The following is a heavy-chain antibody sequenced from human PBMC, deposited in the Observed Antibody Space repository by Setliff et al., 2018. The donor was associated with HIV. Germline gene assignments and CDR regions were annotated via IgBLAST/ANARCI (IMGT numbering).Heavy chain of an antibody. J-gene: IGHJ4*02. V-gene: IGHV4-38-2*01. D-gene: IGHD5-12*01. CDR1: GYAITSGFY. CDR3: ARSYPSRGPLPEDY. Sequence: SETLSLTCAVSGYAITSGFYWGWIRQPPGKGLEWIGTIYYNGNTFYDPSLKSRVTISIDMSKNQFSLKLTSVAAADTAVYYCARSYPSRGPLPEDYWGQGTLVTVSS. CDR2: IYYNGNT.